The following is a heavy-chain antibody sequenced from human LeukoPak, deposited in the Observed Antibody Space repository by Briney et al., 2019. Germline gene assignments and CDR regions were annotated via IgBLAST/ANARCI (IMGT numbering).Heavy chain of an antibody. CDR1: GGSISSSTFY. CDR3: ARDGMVNPNYDSWSGYEGSDY. Sequence: KASETLSLTCTVSGGSISSSTFYWGWIRQPPGKGLEWIGSIYHSGSTYYNPSLKSRVTISVDTSKNQFSLKLSSVTAADTAVYYCARDGMVNPNYDSWSGYEGSDYWGQGTLVTVSS. J-gene: IGHJ4*02. CDR2: IYHSGST. V-gene: IGHV4-39*07. D-gene: IGHD3-3*01.